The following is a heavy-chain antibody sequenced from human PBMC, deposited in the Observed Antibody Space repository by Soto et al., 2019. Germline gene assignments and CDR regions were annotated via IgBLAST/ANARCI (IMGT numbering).Heavy chain of an antibody. J-gene: IGHJ4*02. D-gene: IGHD2-21*02. V-gene: IGHV4-31*03. CDR2: VHYSRTI. Sequence: QVQVQESGPGLVKPAQTLSLTGTVSGDSIINGIYYWTWIRQHPGKGLEWIGHVHYSRTIYYNPSRRSRVTMSVDTSKNQVSLELSSVTVADTAVYYCVRGADRYKCGFWGQGTLVTVSS. CDR3: VRGADRYKCGF. CDR1: GDSIINGIYY.